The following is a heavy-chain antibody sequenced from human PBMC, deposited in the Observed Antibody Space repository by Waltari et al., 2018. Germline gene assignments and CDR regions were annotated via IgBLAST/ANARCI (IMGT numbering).Heavy chain of an antibody. V-gene: IGHV3-7*01. CDR1: GISFGNFW. CDR2: IKGDSSGK. Sequence: EVKLVESGGGLVQPGGSLRLSCVASGISFGNFWMSWVRQAPGKGAEWVANIKGDSSGKYYRDSLEGRFPIYRDNAQNSVFLQMNSLRAEDTAIYYCARDGQLSYWGQGTLVTVSS. CDR3: ARDGQLSY. J-gene: IGHJ4*02. D-gene: IGHD6-6*01.